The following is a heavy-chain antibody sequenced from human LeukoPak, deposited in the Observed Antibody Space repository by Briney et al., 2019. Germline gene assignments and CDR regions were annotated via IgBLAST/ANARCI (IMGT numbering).Heavy chain of an antibody. CDR2: MSSSSSGI. CDR3: ARDYRYNCDY. J-gene: IGHJ4*02. Sequence: PGGSLRLSCAASGFTFSTYSMNWVRQAPGKGLEWVSYMSSSSSGIYADSVKGRFTISRDNAKNSLYLQMNSLRDEDTAVYYCARDYRYNCDYWGQGTLVTVSS. V-gene: IGHV3-48*02. CDR1: GFTFSTYS. D-gene: IGHD5-18*01.